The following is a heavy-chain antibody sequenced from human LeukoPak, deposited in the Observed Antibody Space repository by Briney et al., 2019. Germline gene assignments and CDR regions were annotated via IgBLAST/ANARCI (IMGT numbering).Heavy chain of an antibody. CDR2: ISGSGGST. CDR3: AKRNYCDSSGYYMYYYYYGMDV. CDR1: GFTFSSYA. D-gene: IGHD3-22*01. V-gene: IGHV3-23*01. J-gene: IGHJ6*02. Sequence: GGSLRLSCAASGFTFSSYAMSWVRQAPGKGLEWVSAISGSGGSTYYADSVKGRFTISRDNSKNTLYLQMNSLRAEDTAVYYCAKRNYCDSSGYYMYYYYYGMDVWGQGTTVTVSS.